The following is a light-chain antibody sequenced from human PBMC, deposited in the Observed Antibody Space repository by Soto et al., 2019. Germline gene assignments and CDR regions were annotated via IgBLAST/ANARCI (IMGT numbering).Light chain of an antibody. V-gene: IGKV3D-15*01. CDR3: QQYNSWPLT. CDR2: DIS. CDR1: QSVSSN. J-gene: IGKJ4*01. Sequence: EIVMTQSPATLSVSQGERATLSCRASQSVSSNLAWYQQKPGQPPRLLIYDISTRATGIPTRFSGSGSGTEFTLTISSLQSEDFAVYYCQQYNSWPLTFGGGTKVDI.